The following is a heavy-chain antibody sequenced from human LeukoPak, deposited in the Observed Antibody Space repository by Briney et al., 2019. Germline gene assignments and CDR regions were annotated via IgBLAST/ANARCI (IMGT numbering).Heavy chain of an antibody. CDR2: ISWNSGSI. V-gene: IGHV3-9*01. CDR1: GGSISSYY. Sequence: LTCTVSGGSISSYYWSWIRQPPGKGLEWVSGISWNSGSIGYADSVRGRFTISRDNAKNSLYLQMNSLRAEDTAVYYCARELPTGTDYFDYWGQGTLVTVSS. J-gene: IGHJ4*02. CDR3: ARELPTGTDYFDY. D-gene: IGHD3-10*01.